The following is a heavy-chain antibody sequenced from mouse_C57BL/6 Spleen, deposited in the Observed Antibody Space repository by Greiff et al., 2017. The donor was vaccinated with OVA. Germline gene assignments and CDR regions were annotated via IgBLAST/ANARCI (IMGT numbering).Heavy chain of an antibody. J-gene: IGHJ1*03. CDR2: FYPGSGSI. D-gene: IGHD2-3*01. Sequence: VKLQQSGAELVKPGASVKLSCKASGYTFTEYTIHWVKQRSGQGLEWIGWFYPGSGSIKYNEKFKDKATLTADKSSSTVYMELSRLTSEDSAVYFCARHEEGGYDGYYNWYFDVWGTGTTVTVSS. CDR3: ARHEEGGYDGYYNWYFDV. V-gene: IGHV1-62-2*01. CDR1: GYTFTEYT.